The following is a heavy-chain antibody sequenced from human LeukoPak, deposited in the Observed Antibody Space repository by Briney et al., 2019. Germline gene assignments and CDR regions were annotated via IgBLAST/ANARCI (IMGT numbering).Heavy chain of an antibody. J-gene: IGHJ4*02. CDR3: AKDGADNIAAAGTGGFYFDY. V-gene: IGHV3-23*01. D-gene: IGHD6-13*01. CDR1: GFTFSSYA. CDR2: ISGSGGST. Sequence: PGGSLRLSCAASGFTFSSYAMSWVRQAPGKGLEWVSAISGSGGSTYYADSVKGRFTISRDNSKNTLYLQMNSLRAEDTAVYYCAKDGADNIAAAGTGGFYFDYWGQGTLVTVSS.